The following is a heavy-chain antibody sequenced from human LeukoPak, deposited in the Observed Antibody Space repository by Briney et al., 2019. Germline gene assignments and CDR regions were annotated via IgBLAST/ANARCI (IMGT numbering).Heavy chain of an antibody. Sequence: KPSETLSLTCTVSGYSISSGYYWGWIRQAPGKGLEWIGSIYHSGITDYNPSLKSRVTISVDTSKNQFSLKLSSVTAADTAVYYCARVRYCSGGSCLDYWGQGTLVTVSS. CDR1: GYSISSGYY. V-gene: IGHV4-38-2*02. CDR2: IYHSGIT. D-gene: IGHD2-15*01. CDR3: ARVRYCSGGSCLDY. J-gene: IGHJ4*02.